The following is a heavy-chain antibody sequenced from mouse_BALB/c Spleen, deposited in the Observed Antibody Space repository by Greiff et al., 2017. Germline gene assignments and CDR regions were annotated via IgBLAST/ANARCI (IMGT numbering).Heavy chain of an antibody. D-gene: IGHD2-10*02. J-gene: IGHJ4*01. CDR3: ARSKYGNPYYYAMDY. Sequence: EVHLVESGGGLVQPGGSRKLSCAASGFTFSSFGMHWVRQAPEKGLEWVAYISSGSSTIYYADTVKGRFTISRDNPKNTLFLQMTSLRSEDTAMYYCARSKYGNPYYYAMDYWGQGTSVTVSS. CDR2: ISSGSSTI. CDR1: GFTFSSFG. V-gene: IGHV5-17*02.